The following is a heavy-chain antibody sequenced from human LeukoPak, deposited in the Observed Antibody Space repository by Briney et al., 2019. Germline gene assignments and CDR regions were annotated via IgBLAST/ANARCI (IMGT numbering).Heavy chain of an antibody. CDR3: AREEKCTNGVCYYFDY. Sequence: ASVKVSCKASGYTFTSYDINWVRQATGQGLEWMGWMNPNSGNTGYAQKFQGRVTITADESTSTAYMELSSLRSEDTAVYYCAREEKCTNGVCYYFDYWGQGTLVTVSS. J-gene: IGHJ4*02. CDR1: GYTFTSYD. CDR2: MNPNSGNT. V-gene: IGHV1-8*01. D-gene: IGHD2-8*01.